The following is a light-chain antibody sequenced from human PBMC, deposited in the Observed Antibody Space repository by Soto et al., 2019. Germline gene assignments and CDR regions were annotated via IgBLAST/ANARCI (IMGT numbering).Light chain of an antibody. V-gene: IGKV1-5*01. CDR2: DAS. CDR3: QQYNSYSWT. Sequence: DIQMTQSPSTLSASVGDRVTITCRASQSISSWLAWYQQKPGKAPKLLIYDASSLESGVPSRFSGSGSGTEITLTISSLQPDDFATYYVQQYNSYSWTFGQGTKVEIK. J-gene: IGKJ1*01. CDR1: QSISSW.